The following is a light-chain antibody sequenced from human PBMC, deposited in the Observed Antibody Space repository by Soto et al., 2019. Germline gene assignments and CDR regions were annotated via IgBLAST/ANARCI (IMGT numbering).Light chain of an antibody. CDR1: NSDVGGYDY. V-gene: IGLV2-14*01. Sequence: QSALTQPASVSGSPGQSITISCTGTNSDVGGYDYVSRYQQHPGKAPKLMIYEVSHRPSGVSNRFSGSRSGNTASLTISGLQADDESDYYCSSYTSSTTLGVFGGGTKLTVL. CDR3: SSYTSSTTLGV. J-gene: IGLJ3*02. CDR2: EVS.